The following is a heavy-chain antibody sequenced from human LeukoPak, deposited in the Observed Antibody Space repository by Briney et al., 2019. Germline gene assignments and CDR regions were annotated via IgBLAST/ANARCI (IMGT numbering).Heavy chain of an antibody. D-gene: IGHD6-13*01. CDR1: GGSFSGYY. J-gene: IGHJ4*02. V-gene: IGHV4-34*01. CDR3: ARVSSSWAVLDY. Sequence: PSETLSLTCAVYGGSFSGYYWSWIRQPPGKGLEWIGEINHSGSTNYSPSLKSRVTISVDTSKNQFSLKLSSVTAADTAVYYCARVSSSWAVLDYWGQGTLVPVSS. CDR2: INHSGST.